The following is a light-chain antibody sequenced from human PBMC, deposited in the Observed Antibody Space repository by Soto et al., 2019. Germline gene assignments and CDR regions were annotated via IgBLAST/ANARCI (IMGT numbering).Light chain of an antibody. V-gene: IGLV2-14*01. CDR2: EVS. CDR3: ASKTTSSTVL. J-gene: IGLJ2*01. Sequence: QSALAQPASVSGSPGQSITISCTGTSSDVGGYNYVSWYQQQSGKAPKLMIHEVSNRPSGVSNRFSGSKSGDTASLTISGLQAEDEAVYYCASKTTSSTVLFGGGTKVTVL. CDR1: SSDVGGYNY.